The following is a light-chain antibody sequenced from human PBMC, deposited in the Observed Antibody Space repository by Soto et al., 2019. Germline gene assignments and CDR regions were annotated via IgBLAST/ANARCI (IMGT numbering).Light chain of an antibody. V-gene: IGLV2-14*01. CDR1: SSDVGGYNY. J-gene: IGLJ1*01. Sequence: QSVLTQPASVSGSPGQSITISCTGTSSDVGGYNYVSWYQQHPGKAPKPMIYEVSNRPSGVSNRFSGSKSGNTASLTISGLRAEDEADYYCSSYTSSSTLGVFGTGTKVTVL. CDR3: SSYTSSSTLGV. CDR2: EVS.